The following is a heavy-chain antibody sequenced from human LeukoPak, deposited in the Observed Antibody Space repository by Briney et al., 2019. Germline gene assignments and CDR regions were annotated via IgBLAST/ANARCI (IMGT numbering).Heavy chain of an antibody. V-gene: IGHV1-2*02. CDR3: ARRIAAAGNDAFDI. CDR1: GYTFTDYY. J-gene: IGHJ3*02. CDR2: INPNSGDT. D-gene: IGHD6-13*01. Sequence: ASVKVSCKASGYTFTDYYIHWVRQAPGQGLGWMGWINPNSGDTNYAQKFQGRVTMTRDTSISTAYMELSRLRSDDTAVYYCARRIAAAGNDAFDIWGQGIMVTVSS.